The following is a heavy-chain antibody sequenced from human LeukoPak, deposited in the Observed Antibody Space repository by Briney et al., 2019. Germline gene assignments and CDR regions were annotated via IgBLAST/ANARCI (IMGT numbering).Heavy chain of an antibody. CDR1: GGTFSIYA. CDR3: ARDSSGITGY. Sequence: ASVTVSFKASGGTFSIYAISWVRQAPGQGLEWMGRIIPILGIANYAQKFQGRVTITADKSTSTAYMEPSSLRSEDTAVYYCARDSSGITGYWGQGTLVTVSS. J-gene: IGHJ4*02. V-gene: IGHV1-69*04. CDR2: IIPILGIA. D-gene: IGHD3-22*01.